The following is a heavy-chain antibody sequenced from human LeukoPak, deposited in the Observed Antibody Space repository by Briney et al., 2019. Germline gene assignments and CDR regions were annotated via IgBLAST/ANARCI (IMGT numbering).Heavy chain of an antibody. CDR3: GADSMPRGVFSYAFDI. CDR2: IVVGSGDT. Sequence: SVKVSCKASGFTFTSSAVQWVRQARGQCLEWIGWIVVGSGDTNSAQKFQERVTITRDMSTRTAYMELSSLRSEDTAVYYCGADSMPRGVFSYAFDIWGQGTMVTVSS. J-gene: IGHJ3*02. V-gene: IGHV1-58*01. CDR1: GFTFTSSA. D-gene: IGHD3-10*01.